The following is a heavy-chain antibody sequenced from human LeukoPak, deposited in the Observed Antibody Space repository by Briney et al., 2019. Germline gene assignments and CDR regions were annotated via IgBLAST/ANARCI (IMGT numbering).Heavy chain of an antibody. V-gene: IGHV3-30*02. CDR1: GFTFSSYG. Sequence: GGSLRLSCAASGFTFSSYGMHWVRQAPGKGLEWVAFIRYDGSNKYYADSLKGRFTISRDNAKNSVYLQMNSLRAEDTAVYYCARENLDILTGYPAGRFDPWGQGTLVTVSS. D-gene: IGHD3-9*01. CDR2: IRYDGSNK. J-gene: IGHJ5*02. CDR3: ARENLDILTGYPAGRFDP.